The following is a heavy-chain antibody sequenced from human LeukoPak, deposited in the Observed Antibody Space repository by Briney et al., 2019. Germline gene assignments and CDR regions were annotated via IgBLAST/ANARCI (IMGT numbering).Heavy chain of an antibody. CDR2: IYHSGST. CDR1: GGSISSGRYS. V-gene: IGHV4-30-2*01. CDR3: ARESHHSDSSGYCYGNYFDY. Sequence: SQTLSLTCAVSGGSISSGRYSWSWIRQPPGKGLEWIGYIYHSGSTHYNPALKSRLTISEDRSKNQISLTLSPVTAADTVVYYCARESHHSDSSGYCYGNYFDYWGQGTLVTVSS. D-gene: IGHD3-22*01. J-gene: IGHJ4*02.